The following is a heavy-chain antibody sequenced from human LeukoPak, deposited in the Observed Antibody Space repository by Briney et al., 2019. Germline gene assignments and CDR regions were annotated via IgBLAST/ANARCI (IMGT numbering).Heavy chain of an antibody. D-gene: IGHD2-15*01. J-gene: IGHJ5*02. CDR2: IDPSASYT. V-gene: IGHV5-10-1*01. CDR3: ARDGCSGGSCYVDP. Sequence: GESLKISCKGSGYSFTSYWISWVRQMPGKGLEWMGTIDPSASYTNSSSSFQGHDTISPDKSISTCYLQWSSLKASDTAMYYCARDGCSGGSCYVDPWGQGTLVTVSS. CDR1: GYSFTSYW.